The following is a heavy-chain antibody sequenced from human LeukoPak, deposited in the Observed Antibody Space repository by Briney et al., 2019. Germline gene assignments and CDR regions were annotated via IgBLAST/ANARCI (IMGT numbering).Heavy chain of an antibody. CDR2: ISYDGSNK. CDR1: GFTFSSYG. Sequence: GGSLRLSCAASGFTFSSYGMHWVRQAPGKGLEWVAVISYDGSNKYYADSVKGRFTISRDNSKNTLYLQMNSLRAEDTAVYYCAKENGGNSGYYYYGMDVWGQGTTVTVSS. J-gene: IGHJ6*02. D-gene: IGHD4-23*01. V-gene: IGHV3-30*18. CDR3: AKENGGNSGYYYYGMDV.